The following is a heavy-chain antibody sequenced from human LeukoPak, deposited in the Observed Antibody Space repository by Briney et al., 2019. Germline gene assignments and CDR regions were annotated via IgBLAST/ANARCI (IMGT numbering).Heavy chain of an antibody. V-gene: IGHV3-23*01. CDR2: ISGSGGNT. J-gene: IGHJ3*01. D-gene: IGHD3-10*01. Sequence: PGGSLRLSCAASGFTFSSYAMSCVRQAPGKGLEWVSAISGSGGNTYYADSVKGRFTISRDNYKNTLYLQMNSLRAEDTAVFYCAKAKTITHDAFDFWGQGTMVTVSS. CDR3: AKAKTITHDAFDF. CDR1: GFTFSSYA.